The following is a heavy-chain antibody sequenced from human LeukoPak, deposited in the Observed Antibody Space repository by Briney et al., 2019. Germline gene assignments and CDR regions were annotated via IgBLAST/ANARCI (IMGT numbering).Heavy chain of an antibody. CDR1: GGTFSSYA. Sequence: SVKVSCKASGGTFSSYAISWVRQAPGQGLEWMGRIIPIFGTANYAQKFQGRVPITTDESTSTAYMELSSLRSEDTAVYYCARDGGAGYSSGLEYYWGQGTLVTVSS. D-gene: IGHD6-19*01. CDR2: IIPIFGTA. CDR3: ARDGGAGYSSGLEYY. V-gene: IGHV1-69*05. J-gene: IGHJ4*02.